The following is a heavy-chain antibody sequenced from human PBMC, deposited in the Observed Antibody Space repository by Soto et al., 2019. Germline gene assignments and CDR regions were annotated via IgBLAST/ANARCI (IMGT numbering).Heavy chain of an antibody. Sequence: GGSLRLSCAASGFTFDDYAMHWVRQAPGKGLEWVSGISWNSGSIGYADSVKGRFTISRDNAKNSLYLQMNSLRAEDTALYYCAKEGQDIVVVPAAMERPHYYYYYMDVWGKGTTVTVSS. V-gene: IGHV3-9*01. CDR2: ISWNSGSI. CDR1: GFTFDDYA. CDR3: AKEGQDIVVVPAAMERPHYYYYYMDV. D-gene: IGHD2-2*01. J-gene: IGHJ6*03.